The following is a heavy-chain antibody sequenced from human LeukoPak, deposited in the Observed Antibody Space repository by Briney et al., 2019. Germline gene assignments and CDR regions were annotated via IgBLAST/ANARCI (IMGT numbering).Heavy chain of an antibody. J-gene: IGHJ4*02. Sequence: PSETLSLSCTVSGGSIGSYYWSWIRQPPGKGLDWIGSFFYSGNTYYSPSLQSRVSISVDTSKNQFSLKLSSVTAADTAVYYCARCLHPTYYFDYWGQGTLVTVSS. D-gene: IGHD5/OR15-5a*01. CDR2: FFYSGNT. CDR3: ARCLHPTYYFDY. V-gene: IGHV4-39*01. CDR1: GGSIGSYY.